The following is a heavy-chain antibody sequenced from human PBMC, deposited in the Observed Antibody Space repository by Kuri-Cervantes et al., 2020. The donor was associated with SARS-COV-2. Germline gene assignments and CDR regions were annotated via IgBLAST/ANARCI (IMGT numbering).Heavy chain of an antibody. Sequence: GGSPKIYCEASGFSFSSYAMSWVRQAPGKGLEWVSAISGSGGSTYYADSVKGRFTISRHNAKNSLYLQMGSLTAEDTATYYCARDLRMGKSLDYWGQGTLVTVSS. V-gene: IGHV3-23*01. CDR2: ISGSGGST. CDR1: GFSFSSYA. D-gene: IGHD7-27*01. J-gene: IGHJ4*02. CDR3: ARDLRMGKSLDY.